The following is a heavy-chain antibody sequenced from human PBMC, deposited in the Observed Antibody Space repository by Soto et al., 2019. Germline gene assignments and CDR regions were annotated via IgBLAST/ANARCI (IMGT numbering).Heavy chain of an antibody. CDR2: ISADTGNT. D-gene: IGHD3-10*01. CDR1: GYIFLTYG. J-gene: IGHJ4*02. Sequence: QVHLVQSGAEVKKPGASVKVSCKASGYIFLTYGHSWVRQAPGQGLEWMGWISADTGNTNYAQMFQGRVTMATDTYTRTFYVELRSLRSDDTAVYYCVRHLDGSGSYYTDDWGRGTLVTVSS. V-gene: IGHV1-18*04. CDR3: VRHLDGSGSYYTDD.